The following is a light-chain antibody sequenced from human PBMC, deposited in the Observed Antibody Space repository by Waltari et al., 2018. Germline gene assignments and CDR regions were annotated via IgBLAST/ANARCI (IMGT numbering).Light chain of an antibody. V-gene: IGLV1-44*01. Sequence: QSVLTQPPSASGTHGQRVTISCSGRSSNLGRNTVNWYQPVPGTAPKLLVYSSNRRPSGVPDRFSVSKSGTSASLAISGLQSEDEADYYCAAWDDSLNGYVFGTGTRVTVL. J-gene: IGLJ1*01. CDR2: SSN. CDR3: AAWDDSLNGYV. CDR1: SSNLGRNT.